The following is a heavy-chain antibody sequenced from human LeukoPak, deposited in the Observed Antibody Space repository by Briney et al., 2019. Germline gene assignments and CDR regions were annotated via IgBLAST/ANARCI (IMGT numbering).Heavy chain of an antibody. J-gene: IGHJ4*02. CDR2: ISSSSSYI. CDR3: ARGALYSSGLYF. Sequence: GGSLRLSCAASGFTFSSYSMNWVRQAPGKGLGWVSSISSSSSYIYYADSVKGRFTISRDNAKNSLYLQMNSLRAEDTAVYYCARGALYSSGLYFGGQGTLVTVSS. CDR1: GFTFSSYS. D-gene: IGHD6-19*01. V-gene: IGHV3-21*04.